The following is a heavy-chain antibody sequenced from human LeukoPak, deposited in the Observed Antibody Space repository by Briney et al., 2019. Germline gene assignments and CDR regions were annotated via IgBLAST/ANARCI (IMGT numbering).Heavy chain of an antibody. CDR2: IRYSGSA. Sequence: PSETLSLTCTVSGDSISTYYWSWIRQPPGKGLEWIGYIRYSGSANYNPSLRSRVTISIDTSKNQFSLKLSYVTAANTAVYHCARLVYDSRGYYFDYWGQGTLVTVSS. CDR1: GDSISTYY. CDR3: ARLVYDSRGYYFDY. V-gene: IGHV4-59*08. D-gene: IGHD3-22*01. J-gene: IGHJ4*02.